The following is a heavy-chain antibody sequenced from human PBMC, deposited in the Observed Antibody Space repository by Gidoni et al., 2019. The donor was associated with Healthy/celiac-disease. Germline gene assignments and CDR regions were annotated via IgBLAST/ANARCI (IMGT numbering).Heavy chain of an antibody. V-gene: IGHV3-33*01. J-gene: IGHJ4*02. D-gene: IGHD6-19*01. CDR1: GFTFSSYG. Sequence: QVQLVESGGGVVQPGRSLRLSCAASGFTFSSYGMHWVRQAPGKGLEWVAVIWYDGSNKYYADSVKGRFTISRDNSKNTLYLQMNSLRAEDTAVYYCARGGAAGPFDYWGQGTLVTVS. CDR2: IWYDGSNK. CDR3: ARGGAAGPFDY.